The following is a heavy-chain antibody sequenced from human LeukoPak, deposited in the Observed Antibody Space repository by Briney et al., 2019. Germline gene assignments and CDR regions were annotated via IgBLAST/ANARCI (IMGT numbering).Heavy chain of an antibody. V-gene: IGHV3-15*01. J-gene: IGHJ4*02. CDR1: RFTFSNAW. CDR2: IKSDKDRGTT. D-gene: IGHD7-27*01. CDR3: TTQAAGANWGSTDY. Sequence: GGSLRLSCAASRFTFSNAWMSWVRQAPGKGLEWVGRIKSDKDRGTTDYAAPVKGRFTISRDDSKNTLYLQMNSLKTEDTAIYYCTTQAAGANWGSTDYWGQGTLVTVSS.